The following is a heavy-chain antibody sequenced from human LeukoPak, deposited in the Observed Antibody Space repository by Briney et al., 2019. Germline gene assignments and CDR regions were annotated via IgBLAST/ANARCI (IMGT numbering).Heavy chain of an antibody. CDR1: GGSISSGSYY. Sequence: SETLSLTRTVSGGSISSGSYYWSWIRQPAGKGLEWIGRIYTSGSTNYNPSLKSRVTISVDTSKNQFSLKLSSVTAADTAVYYCARTIGGGYDYDYWGQGTLVTVSS. V-gene: IGHV4-61*02. CDR3: ARTIGGGYDYDY. D-gene: IGHD5-12*01. J-gene: IGHJ4*02. CDR2: IYTSGST.